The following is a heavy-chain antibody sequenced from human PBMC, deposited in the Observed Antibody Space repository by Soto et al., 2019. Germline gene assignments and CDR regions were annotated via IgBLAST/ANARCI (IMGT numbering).Heavy chain of an antibody. V-gene: IGHV4-59*01. J-gene: IGHJ6*02. CDR2: IYYSGST. Sequence: QVQLQESGPGLVKPSETLSLTCTVSGGSISSYYWSWIRQPPGKGLEWIGYIYYSGSTNYNPSLKSRVTISVDTSKNQFSLKLSSVPAADTAVYYCARVLGDSSGYYPVYYYYGMDVWGQGTTVTVSS. CDR3: ARVLGDSSGYYPVYYYYGMDV. CDR1: GGSISSYY. D-gene: IGHD3-22*01.